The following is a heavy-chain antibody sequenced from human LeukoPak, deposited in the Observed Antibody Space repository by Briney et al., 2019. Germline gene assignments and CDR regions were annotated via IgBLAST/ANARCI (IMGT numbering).Heavy chain of an antibody. CDR1: GYTFTSYG. D-gene: IGHD4-23*01. J-gene: IGHJ4*02. Sequence: ASVKVSCKASGYTFTSYGISWVRQAPGQGLEWMGWISAYNGNTNYAQKFQGRVTITADESTSTAYMELSSLRSEDTAVYYCARVGGMSFDYWGQGTLVTVSS. CDR2: ISAYNGNT. CDR3: ARVGGMSFDY. V-gene: IGHV1-18*01.